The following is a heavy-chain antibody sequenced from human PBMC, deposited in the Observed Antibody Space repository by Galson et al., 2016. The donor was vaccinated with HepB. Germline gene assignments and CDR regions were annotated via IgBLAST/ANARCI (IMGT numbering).Heavy chain of an antibody. CDR1: GFTFSSYA. D-gene: IGHD2-21*02. Sequence: SLRLSCAASGFTFSSYAMHWVRQAPGKGLEWVAVISYDGSNKYYADSVKGRFTISRDNSKKTLYLQMNSLRTEDTAVYYCARSVVTAPDDYWGQGTLVTVSS. CDR3: ARSVVTAPDDY. J-gene: IGHJ4*02. V-gene: IGHV3-30*04. CDR2: ISYDGSNK.